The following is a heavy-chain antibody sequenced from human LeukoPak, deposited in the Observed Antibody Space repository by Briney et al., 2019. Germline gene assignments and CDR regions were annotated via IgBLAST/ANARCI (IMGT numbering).Heavy chain of an antibody. J-gene: IGHJ3*01. CDR3: AREVGGSRAFDV. Sequence: PGGSLRLSCAGSGCTFSDYYMAWIRQAPGKGLQRISYMRRGSDVKTYADSVKGRFTISRDNDKNSLYLQMNSLTAEDKAIYYCAREVGGSRAFDVWGQGTMVTVSS. D-gene: IGHD6-13*01. V-gene: IGHV3-11*05. CDR1: GCTFSDYY. CDR2: MRRGSDVK.